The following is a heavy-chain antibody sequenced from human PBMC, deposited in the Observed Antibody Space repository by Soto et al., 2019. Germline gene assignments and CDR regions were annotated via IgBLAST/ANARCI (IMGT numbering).Heavy chain of an antibody. CDR3: AREGPPDIAWFDP. J-gene: IGHJ5*02. V-gene: IGHV1-69*01. CDR1: GGTFSIYT. Sequence: QVQLVQSGAEVKKPGSSVKVSCKASGGTFSIYTISWVRQAPGQGLEWMGGSANSAQKFQGRLTVTADESTSTVYWELSTLTSEDTAVYYCAREGPPDIAWFDPWGQGPLVSVSS. D-gene: IGHD2-15*01. CDR2: SA.